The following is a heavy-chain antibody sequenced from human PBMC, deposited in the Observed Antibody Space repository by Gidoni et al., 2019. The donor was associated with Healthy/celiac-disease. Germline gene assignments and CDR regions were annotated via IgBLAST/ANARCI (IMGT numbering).Heavy chain of an antibody. V-gene: IGHV4-34*01. CDR1: GGSFSGYY. Sequence: QVQLQQWGAGLLKPSETLSLTCAVYGGSFSGYYWSWIRQPPGKGLEWIGEINHSGSTNYNPSLKSRVTISVDTSKNQFSLKLSSVTAADTAVYYCARLPYDSSGYYLFGFDYWGQGTLVTVSS. J-gene: IGHJ4*02. CDR2: INHSGST. D-gene: IGHD3-22*01. CDR3: ARLPYDSSGYYLFGFDY.